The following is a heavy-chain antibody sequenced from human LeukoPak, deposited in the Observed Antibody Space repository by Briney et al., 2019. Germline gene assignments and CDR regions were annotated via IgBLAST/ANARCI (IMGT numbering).Heavy chain of an antibody. J-gene: IGHJ3*02. V-gene: IGHV3-53*01. Sequence: GGSLRLSCAASGFTVSSNYMSWVRQAPGKGLEWVSVIYSGGSTYYADSVKGRFNISRDNSKNTLYLQMNSLRAEDTAVYYCARDGGSGSDAFDIWGQGTMVTVSS. CDR1: GFTVSSNY. D-gene: IGHD3-10*01. CDR3: ARDGGSGSDAFDI. CDR2: IYSGGST.